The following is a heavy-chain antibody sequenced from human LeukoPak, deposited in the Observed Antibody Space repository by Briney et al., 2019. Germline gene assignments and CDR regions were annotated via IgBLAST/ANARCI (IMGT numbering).Heavy chain of an antibody. CDR3: TREDRAGQGSSSWYVDY. CDR2: IRSKAYGGTT. Sequence: GGSLRLSCTASGFTFGDYAMSWVRQAPGKGLEWVGFIRSKAYGGTTEYAASVKGRFTISRDDSKSIAYLQMNSLKTEDTAVYYCTREDRAGQGSSSWYVDYWGQGTLVTVSS. J-gene: IGHJ4*02. CDR1: GFTFGDYA. D-gene: IGHD6-13*01. V-gene: IGHV3-49*04.